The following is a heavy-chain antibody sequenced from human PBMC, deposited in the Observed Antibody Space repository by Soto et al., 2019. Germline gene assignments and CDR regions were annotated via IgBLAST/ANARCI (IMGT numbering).Heavy chain of an antibody. Sequence: QVQLQESGPGLVKPSGTLSLTCAVSSGSISSSNWWSWVHQPPGKGLEWIGEIYHSGSTNYNQSLKSRVTISVDKAKNQFSLKLSSVTAADTAVYYCARSLNEGYCSGGSCYSGRYYFDYWGQGTLVTVSS. CDR1: SGSISSSNW. CDR2: IYHSGST. CDR3: ARSLNEGYCSGGSCYSGRYYFDY. V-gene: IGHV4-4*02. D-gene: IGHD2-15*01. J-gene: IGHJ4*02.